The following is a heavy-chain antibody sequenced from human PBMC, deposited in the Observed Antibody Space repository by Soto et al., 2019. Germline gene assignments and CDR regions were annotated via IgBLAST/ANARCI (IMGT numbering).Heavy chain of an antibody. CDR2: IDPSDSYT. CDR3: ARHFGEYYDFWSGYSPSGGMDV. J-gene: IGHJ6*02. Sequence: GESLKISCKGSGYSLTSYWISWVRQMPGKGLEWMGRIDPSDSYTNYSPSFQGHVTISADKSISTAYLQWSSLKASDTAMYYCARHFGEYYDFWSGYSPSGGMDVWGQGTTVTVSS. D-gene: IGHD3-3*01. CDR1: GYSLTSYW. V-gene: IGHV5-10-1*01.